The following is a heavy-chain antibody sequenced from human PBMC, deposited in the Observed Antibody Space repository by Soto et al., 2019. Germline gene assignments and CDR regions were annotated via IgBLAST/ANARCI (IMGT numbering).Heavy chain of an antibody. CDR1: GFTFSSYS. D-gene: IGHD6-13*01. Sequence: PGGSLRLSCAASGFTFSSYSMNWVRQAPGKGLEWVSSISSSSSYIYYADSVKGRFTISRDNAKNSLYLQMNSLRAEDTAVYYCARRLLIPAGSSSWPLYYYYYGMDVWGQGTTVTVSS. CDR3: ARRLLIPAGSSSWPLYYYYYGMDV. CDR2: ISSSSSYI. V-gene: IGHV3-21*01. J-gene: IGHJ6*02.